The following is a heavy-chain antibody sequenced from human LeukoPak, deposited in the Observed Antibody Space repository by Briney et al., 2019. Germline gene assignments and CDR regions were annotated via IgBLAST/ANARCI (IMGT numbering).Heavy chain of an antibody. CDR2: IYYSGST. CDR3: ARWHIAVAFDY. CDR1: GASISSYY. V-gene: IGHV4-59*01. J-gene: IGHJ4*02. Sequence: PSETLSLTCTVSGASISSYYWSWIRQPPGKGLEWIGYIYYSGSTNYNPSLKSRVTISVDTSKNQFSLKLSSVTAADTAVYYCARWHIAVAFDYWGQGTLVTVSS. D-gene: IGHD6-19*01.